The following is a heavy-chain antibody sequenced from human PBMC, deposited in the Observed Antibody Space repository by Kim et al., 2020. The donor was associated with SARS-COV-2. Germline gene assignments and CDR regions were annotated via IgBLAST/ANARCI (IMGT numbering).Heavy chain of an antibody. Sequence: ASVKVSCKASGYTFTDYYIHWVRQAPGQGLEWMGRINPNGGGTHNAQKFQGRVTMTRDTSTNTAYMELSRLRSDDTGLYYCARMDCNSYTSERCYDAFDLWGQGTMVTVSS. CDR2: INPNGGGT. CDR1: GYTFTDYY. D-gene: IGHD2-2*01. CDR3: ARMDCNSYTSERCYDAFDL. V-gene: IGHV1-2*05. J-gene: IGHJ3*01.